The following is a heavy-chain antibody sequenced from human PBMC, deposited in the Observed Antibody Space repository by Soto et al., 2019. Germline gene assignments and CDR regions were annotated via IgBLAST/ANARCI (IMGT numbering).Heavy chain of an antibody. V-gene: IGHV5-51*01. J-gene: IGHJ6*02. CDR2: ISPGDSYT. CDR1: GYRFTSYW. Sequence: ESLKISWKGSGYRFTSYWLGWVGQVPGKGLEWMGIISPGDSYTRYSPSFQVQVTISAYKSISTADLQWSSLKASDTAMYYCARRSYSSSWFLDVWGQGTTVTVPS. CDR3: ARRSYSSSWFLDV. D-gene: IGHD6-13*01.